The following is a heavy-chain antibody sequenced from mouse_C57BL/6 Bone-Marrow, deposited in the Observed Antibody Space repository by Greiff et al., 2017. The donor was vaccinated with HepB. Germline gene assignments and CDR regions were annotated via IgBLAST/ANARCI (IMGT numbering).Heavy chain of an antibody. V-gene: IGHV3-6*01. CDR1: GYSFTSGYY. Sequence: VQLKESGPGLVKPSQSLSLTCSVTGYSFTSGYYWNWIRQFPGNKLEWVGNISYDGSNNYNPSLKNRISITRDTSKNQFFLKLNCVTTEDTATYYCARGIYDGYREGFAYWGKGTLVTVSA. CDR3: ARGIYDGYREGFAY. D-gene: IGHD2-3*01. J-gene: IGHJ3*01. CDR2: ISYDGSN.